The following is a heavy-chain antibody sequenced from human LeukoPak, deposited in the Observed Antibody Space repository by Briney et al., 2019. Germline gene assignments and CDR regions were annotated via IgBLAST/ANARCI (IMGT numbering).Heavy chain of an antibody. CDR2: INHSGST. J-gene: IGHJ4*02. Sequence: SETLSLTCAVYGGSFSGYYWSWIRQPPGKGLEWIGEINHSGSTYYNPSLKSRVTISVDTSKNQFSLKLSSVTAADTAVYYCARDCSGGSCNWGQGTLVTVSS. CDR1: GGSFSGYY. CDR3: ARDCSGGSCN. D-gene: IGHD2-15*01. V-gene: IGHV4-34*01.